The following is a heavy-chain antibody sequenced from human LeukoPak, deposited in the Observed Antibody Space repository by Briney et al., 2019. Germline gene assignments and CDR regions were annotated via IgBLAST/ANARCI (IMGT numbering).Heavy chain of an antibody. CDR3: AMGGGYSGYDPFDY. J-gene: IGHJ4*02. CDR1: DESFSGYY. V-gene: IGHV4-34*01. Sequence: SETLSLTCAVYDESFSGYYWSWIRQPPGKGLEWIGEINHSRGTNYNPSLKSRVTISVDTSKNQFSLKLNSVTAADTAVYYCAMGGGYSGYDPFDYWGQGTLVTVSS. D-gene: IGHD5-12*01. CDR2: INHSRGT.